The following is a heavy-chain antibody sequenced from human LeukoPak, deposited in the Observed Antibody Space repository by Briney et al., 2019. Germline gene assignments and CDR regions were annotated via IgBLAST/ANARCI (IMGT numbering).Heavy chain of an antibody. V-gene: IGHV4-34*01. Sequence: GSLRLSCAASGFTFSSYAMSWIRQPPGKGLEWIGEINHSGSTNYNPSLKSRVTISVDTSKNQSSLKLSSVTAADTAVYYCARVRGITIFGVVIRPNQSPHFDYWGQGTLVTVSS. CDR1: GFTFSSYA. D-gene: IGHD3-3*01. CDR2: INHSGST. J-gene: IGHJ4*02. CDR3: ARVRGITIFGVVIRPNQSPHFDY.